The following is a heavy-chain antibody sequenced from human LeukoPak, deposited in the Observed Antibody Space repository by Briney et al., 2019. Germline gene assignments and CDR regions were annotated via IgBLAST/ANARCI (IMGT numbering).Heavy chain of an antibody. CDR1: GGSFSGYD. CDR2: INHSGST. V-gene: IGHV4-34*01. D-gene: IGHD5-18*01. CDR3: ARARRGYNYRGNWFDP. Sequence: KASETLSLTCAVYGGSFSGYDWSWIRQPPGKGLDWIGEINHSGSTNYNPSLKSRVTISVDTSKNQFSLKLSSVTAADTAVYYCARARRGYNYRGNWFDPWGQGTLVTVSS. J-gene: IGHJ5*02.